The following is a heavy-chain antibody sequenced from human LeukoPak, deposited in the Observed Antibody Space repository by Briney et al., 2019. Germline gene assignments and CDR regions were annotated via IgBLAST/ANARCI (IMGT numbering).Heavy chain of an antibody. V-gene: IGHV3-30*04. Sequence: XASGFTFXSYTMHWVRQAPGKGLEWVTVISYDGNNKYYADSVKGRFTISRDNSKNTLYLQMNSLRPEDTAVYYCARTGSLTMNWFDPWGQGTLVTVSS. D-gene: IGHD1-14*01. CDR2: ISYDGNNK. CDR3: ARTGSLTMNWFDP. J-gene: IGHJ5*02. CDR1: GFTFXSYT.